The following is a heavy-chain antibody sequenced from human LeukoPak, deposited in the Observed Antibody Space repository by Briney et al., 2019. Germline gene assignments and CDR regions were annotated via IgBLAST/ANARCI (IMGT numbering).Heavy chain of an antibody. CDR1: GDSISSFY. CDR2: IHYSGSS. J-gene: IGHJ5*01. V-gene: IGHV4-59*04. Sequence: SETLSLTCSVSGDSISSFYSNWIRQPPGRGLEWIGNIHYSGSSVYNPSLKSRVTMSIDTSRKQFFLKLSSVTAADTAVYYCVLAPNSNWFDFWGQGTLVTVSS. D-gene: IGHD2-15*01. CDR3: VLAPNSNWFDF.